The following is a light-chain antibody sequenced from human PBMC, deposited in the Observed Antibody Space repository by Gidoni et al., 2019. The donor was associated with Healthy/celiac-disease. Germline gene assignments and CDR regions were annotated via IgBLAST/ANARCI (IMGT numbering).Light chain of an antibody. Sequence: DIQMTQSPSTLSASVGDRVTITCRASPSISSWLAWYQQKPGKAPNLLIYKASSLESGVPSRFSGSGSGTEFTLTISSLQPDDFATYYCQQYNSPLGTFGQGTKVEIK. V-gene: IGKV1-5*03. J-gene: IGKJ1*01. CDR1: PSISSW. CDR2: KAS. CDR3: QQYNSPLGT.